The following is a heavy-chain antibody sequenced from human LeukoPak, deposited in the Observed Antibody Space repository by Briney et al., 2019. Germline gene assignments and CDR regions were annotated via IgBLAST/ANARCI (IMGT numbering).Heavy chain of an antibody. CDR1: GFTFSSHE. CDR2: ISYSRTTI. V-gene: IGHV3-48*03. D-gene: IGHD6-6*01. J-gene: IGHJ4*02. CDR3: ARVKYSDSSFDY. Sequence: GGSLRLSCAVSGFTFSSHEMDWVRQAPGKGLEWTSHISYSRTTIHTYYADSVKGRFTISRDNAKNLLFLEMNNLRVDDTGVYYCARVKYSDSSFDYWGQGTLVTVSS.